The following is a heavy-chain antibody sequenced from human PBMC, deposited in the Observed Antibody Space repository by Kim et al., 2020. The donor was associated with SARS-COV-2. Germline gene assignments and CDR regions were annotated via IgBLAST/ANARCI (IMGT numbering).Heavy chain of an antibody. Sequence: QDFQGRLTITRDTSVSTAYMQLRSLRSDDSGVYYCGRVPRDGYPDPFDYWGQGTLVTVSS. V-gene: IGHV1-2*02. J-gene: IGHJ4*02. D-gene: IGHD3-22*01. CDR3: GRVPRDGYPDPFDY.